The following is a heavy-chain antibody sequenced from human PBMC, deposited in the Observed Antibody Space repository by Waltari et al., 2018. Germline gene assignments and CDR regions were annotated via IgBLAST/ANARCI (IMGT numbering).Heavy chain of an antibody. Sequence: EVQLVESGGGLVQPGGSLRLSCAASGFTFSSYSMRWVRQAPGKGLEWVSYIDSSSRIIYYADSVKGRFTISRDNAKNSLYLQMNSLRGEDTAVYYCARDLPACTLWGQGILVTVSS. CDR1: GFTFSSYS. J-gene: IGHJ4*02. CDR3: ARDLPACTL. CDR2: IDSSSRII. D-gene: IGHD2-2*01. V-gene: IGHV3-48*01.